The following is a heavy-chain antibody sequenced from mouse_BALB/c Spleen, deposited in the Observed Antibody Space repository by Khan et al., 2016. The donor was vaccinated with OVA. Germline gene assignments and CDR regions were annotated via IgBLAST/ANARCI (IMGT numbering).Heavy chain of an antibody. CDR1: GYSITSDYA. J-gene: IGHJ4*01. Sequence: EVQLQESGPGLVKPSQSLSLTCTVTGYSITSDYAWNWIRQFPGNKLEWMGYISSTGSTRYNPSLKSRISITRDTSKNQFFLHLNSVTTDDTATYYCARSLYYSDSYAMDYWGQGTSVTVSS. CDR2: ISSTGST. V-gene: IGHV3-2*02. CDR3: ARSLYYSDSYAMDY. D-gene: IGHD2-13*01.